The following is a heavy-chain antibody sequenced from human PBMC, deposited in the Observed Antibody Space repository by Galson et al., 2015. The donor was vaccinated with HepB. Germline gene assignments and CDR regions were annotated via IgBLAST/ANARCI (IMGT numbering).Heavy chain of an antibody. CDR3: ARLAYCGGDCFLYYFDY. D-gene: IGHD2-21*01. Sequence: QSGAEVKKPGESLKISCKGSGYTFTNYWIGWVRQMPGKGLEWMGIMYPRDSDTKYSPSFQGQVTISADKSISTAYLQLNSLQASDTAMYYCARLAYCGGDCFLYYFDYWGQGTLVTVSS. CDR1: GYTFTNYW. CDR2: MYPRDSDT. V-gene: IGHV5-51*03. J-gene: IGHJ4*02.